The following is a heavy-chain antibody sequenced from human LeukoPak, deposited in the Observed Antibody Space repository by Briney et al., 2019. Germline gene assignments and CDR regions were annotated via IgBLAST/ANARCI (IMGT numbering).Heavy chain of an antibody. Sequence: GGSLRLSCAASGFPFDDYAMHWVRQAPGKGLEWVSGISWNSGSIGYADSVKGRFTISRDNAKNSLYLQMNSLRAEDTALYYCATLTFGGPNMDYYDSSGYPRDYWGQGTLVTVSS. J-gene: IGHJ4*02. CDR3: ATLTFGGPNMDYYDSSGYPRDY. V-gene: IGHV3-9*01. D-gene: IGHD3-22*01. CDR2: ISWNSGSI. CDR1: GFPFDDYA.